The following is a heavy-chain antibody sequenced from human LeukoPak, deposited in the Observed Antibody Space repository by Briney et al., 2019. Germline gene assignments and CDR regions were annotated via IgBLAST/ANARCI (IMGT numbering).Heavy chain of an antibody. CDR3: ARAKVAAHYYYYYYMDV. CDR1: GGSISSGSYY. CDR2: IYTSGST. Sequence: SQTLSLTCTVSGGSISSGSYYWSWIRQPAGKGLEWIGRIYTSGSTNYNPSLKSRVTISVDTSKNQFSLKLSSVTAADTAVYYCARAKVAAHYYYYYYMDVWGKGTRSPSP. J-gene: IGHJ6*03. V-gene: IGHV4-61*02. D-gene: IGHD2-15*01.